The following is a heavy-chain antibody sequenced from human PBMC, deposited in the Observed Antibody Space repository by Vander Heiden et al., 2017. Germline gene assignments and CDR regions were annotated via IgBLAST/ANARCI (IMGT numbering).Heavy chain of an antibody. CDR3: SRDDITGGSGVRY. Sequence: EVQLVESGGGLEKQGRSLRLSCSASGFTFGDYAMSWFRQAPGKGLEWVGFIRSKAFPGTTEYAASVKGRFTISRDNSKSIAYLQMNSLRTEDTAVYYCSRDDITGGSGVRYWGQGTLVTVSS. CDR2: IRSKAFPGTT. V-gene: IGHV3-49*05. D-gene: IGHD1-20*01. J-gene: IGHJ4*02. CDR1: GFTFGDYA.